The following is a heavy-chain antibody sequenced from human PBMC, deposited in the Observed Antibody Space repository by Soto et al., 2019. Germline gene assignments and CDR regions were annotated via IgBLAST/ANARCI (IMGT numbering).Heavy chain of an antibody. CDR3: AKDRRRTMYYYGMDV. CDR2: ISYDGSNK. V-gene: IGHV3-30*18. CDR1: GFTFSSYG. J-gene: IGHJ6*02. Sequence: GGSLRLSCAASGFTFSSYGMHWVRQAPGKGLEWVAVISYDGSNKYYADSVKGRFTISRDNSENTLYLQMNSLRAEDTAVYYCAKDRRRTMYYYGMDVWGQGTTVTVSS. D-gene: IGHD3-10*01.